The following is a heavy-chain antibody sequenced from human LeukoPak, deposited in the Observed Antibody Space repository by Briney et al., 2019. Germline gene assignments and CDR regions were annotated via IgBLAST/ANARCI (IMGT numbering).Heavy chain of an antibody. V-gene: IGHV3-30*18. D-gene: IGHD5-18*01. Sequence: GGSLRLSCAASGFTFSSYGMHWVRQAPGKGLEWVAVISYDGSNKYYADSVKGRFTISRDNSKNTLYLQMNSLRAEDTAVYYCAKVNSYGPFDYWGQGTLVTVSS. CDR1: GFTFSSYG. CDR3: AKVNSYGPFDY. J-gene: IGHJ4*02. CDR2: ISYDGSNK.